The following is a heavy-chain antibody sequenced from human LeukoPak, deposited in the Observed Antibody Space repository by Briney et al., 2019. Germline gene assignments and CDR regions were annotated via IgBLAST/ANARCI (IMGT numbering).Heavy chain of an antibody. CDR3: AKDLTGSSWTFDY. J-gene: IGHJ4*02. CDR2: IRYDGSNK. D-gene: IGHD6-13*01. Sequence: PGGALRLSCAASGFTFSSYGMHWVRQAPGKGLEWVAFIRYDGSNKYYEDSLKGRFTISRDNSKNTLYLQMHSLRAEDTAVYYCAKDLTGSSWTFDYWGQGTPVTVSS. CDR1: GFTFSSYG. V-gene: IGHV3-30*02.